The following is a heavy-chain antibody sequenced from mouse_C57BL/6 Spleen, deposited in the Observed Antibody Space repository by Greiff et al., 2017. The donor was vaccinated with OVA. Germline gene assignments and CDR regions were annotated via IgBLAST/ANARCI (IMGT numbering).Heavy chain of an antibody. CDR1: GYTFTSYW. V-gene: IGHV1-69*01. CDR3: ARGGYYDAWFAY. J-gene: IGHJ3*01. CDR2: IDPSDSYT. D-gene: IGHD2-4*01. Sequence: QVQLQQSGAELVMPGASVKLSCKASGYTFTSYWMHWVKQRPGQGLEWIGEIDPSDSYTNYNQKFKGKSTLTVDKSSSTAYMQLSSLTSEDSAVYYCARGGYYDAWFAYWGQGTLVAVSA.